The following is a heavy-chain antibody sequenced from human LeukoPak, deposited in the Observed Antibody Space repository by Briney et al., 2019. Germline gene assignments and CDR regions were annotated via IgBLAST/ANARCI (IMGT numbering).Heavy chain of an antibody. D-gene: IGHD6-19*01. Sequence: PGGSLRLSSAAPGFTLSDYSLHWGRQAPGEGLEGVSLISWDGGSTYYADSVKGRFTISRDNSKNSLYLQMNSLRAEDTALYYCAKASIAVAGVLDYWGQGTLVTVSS. J-gene: IGHJ4*02. CDR1: GFTLSDYS. CDR2: ISWDGGST. CDR3: AKASIAVAGVLDY. V-gene: IGHV3-43D*04.